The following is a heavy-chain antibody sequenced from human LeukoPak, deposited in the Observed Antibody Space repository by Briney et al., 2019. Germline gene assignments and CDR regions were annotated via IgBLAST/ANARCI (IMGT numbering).Heavy chain of an antibody. V-gene: IGHV4-34*01. CDR1: GGSFSGYY. CDR3: ATGGRGIPAARRFKAGNRFDP. CDR2: IDHLGGT. Sequence: SETLSLTCAVYGGSFSGYYWSWIRQPPGKGLEWIGEIDHLGGTNYNPSLKSRVTISLDTSKNQFSLKLSSATAADTAVYYCATGGRGIPAARRFKAGNRFDPWGQGTLVTVSS. J-gene: IGHJ5*02. D-gene: IGHD2-2*01.